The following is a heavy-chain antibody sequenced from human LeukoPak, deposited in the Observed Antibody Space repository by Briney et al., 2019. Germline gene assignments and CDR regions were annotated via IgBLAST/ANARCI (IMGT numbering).Heavy chain of an antibody. Sequence: SGTLSLTCTVSGGSIRSYNWNWLRQPPGKGLEWIGSISETGNTNSNSSLENRITRSLHTSKSQISLNLRSATVADTAVYYCARQDALGKFPPPYYMDVWGRGTTVIVS. CDR2: ISETGNT. V-gene: IGHV4-59*08. D-gene: IGHD1-26*01. J-gene: IGHJ6*03. CDR3: ARQDALGKFPPPYYMDV. CDR1: GGSIRSYN.